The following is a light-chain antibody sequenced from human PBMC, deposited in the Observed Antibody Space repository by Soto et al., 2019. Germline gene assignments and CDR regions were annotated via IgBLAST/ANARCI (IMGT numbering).Light chain of an antibody. Sequence: QSVLTQPPSASGTPGQRVTISCSGSSSNIGSNAVNWYQQLPGTSPKLLIYSNNQRPSGVPGRFSGSKSGTSASLAISGLQPEDEADYYCAAWDASLNGWVFGGGTKLTVL. CDR2: SNN. J-gene: IGLJ3*02. CDR1: SSNIGSNA. CDR3: AAWDASLNGWV. V-gene: IGLV1-44*01.